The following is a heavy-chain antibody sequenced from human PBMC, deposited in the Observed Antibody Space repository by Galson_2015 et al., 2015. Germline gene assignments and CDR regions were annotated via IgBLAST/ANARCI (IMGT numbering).Heavy chain of an antibody. Sequence: SLRLSCAASGLTFTTYSMNWVRQAPGKGLEWVSYISSRSATIYYADSVRGRFTISRDTAKNSLYLQMNSLRDEDTAVYYCARSVGGNYYYGMDVWGQGTTVTVSS. CDR1: GLTFTTYS. V-gene: IGHV3-48*02. CDR3: ARSVGGNYYYGMDV. J-gene: IGHJ6*02. CDR2: ISSRSATI.